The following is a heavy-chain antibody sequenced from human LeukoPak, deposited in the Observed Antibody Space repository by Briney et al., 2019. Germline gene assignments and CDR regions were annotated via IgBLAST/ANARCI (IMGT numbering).Heavy chain of an antibody. CDR3: ATTYSSSSNTTVGNDAFDI. Sequence: GGSLRLSCAASGFTVSSNYMSWVRQAPGKGLEWVSVIYSGGSTYYADSVKGRFTISRDNSKNTLYLQMNSLRAEDTAVYYCATTYSSSSNTTVGNDAFDIWGQGTMVTVSS. CDR2: IYSGGST. D-gene: IGHD6-6*01. V-gene: IGHV3-53*01. CDR1: GFTVSSNY. J-gene: IGHJ3*02.